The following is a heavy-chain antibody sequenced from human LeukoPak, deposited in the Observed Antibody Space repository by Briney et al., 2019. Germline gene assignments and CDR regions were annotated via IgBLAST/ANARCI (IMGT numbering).Heavy chain of an antibody. Sequence: PGGSLRLSCAASGFIFSASGMNWVRQAPGKGLEWVSSISSSSTYIYYADSVKGRFTISRDNSKNSLYLQMNSLRAEDTAVYYCAKGTLEYWGQGTLVSVSS. J-gene: IGHJ4*02. V-gene: IGHV3-21*01. CDR1: GFIFSASG. CDR3: AKGTLEY. CDR2: ISSSSTYI.